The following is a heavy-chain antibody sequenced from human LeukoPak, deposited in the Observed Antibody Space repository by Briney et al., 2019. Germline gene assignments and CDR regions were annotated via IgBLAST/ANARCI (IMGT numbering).Heavy chain of an antibody. CDR2: IYHSGST. D-gene: IGHD3-16*02. CDR3: ARGPHYDYVWGSYRYEARFDY. CDR1: GYSISSGYY. J-gene: IGHJ4*02. Sequence: SETLSLTCTVSGYSISSGYYWGWIRQPPGKGLEWIGSIYHSGSTYYNPSLKSRVTISVDTSKNQFSLKLSSVTAADTAVYYCARGPHYDYVWGSYRYEARFDYWGQGTLVTVSS. V-gene: IGHV4-38-2*02.